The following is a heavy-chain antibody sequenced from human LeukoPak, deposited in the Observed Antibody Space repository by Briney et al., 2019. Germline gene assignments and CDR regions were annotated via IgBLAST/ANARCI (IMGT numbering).Heavy chain of an antibody. CDR1: GFAFSNCG. V-gene: IGHV3-23*01. Sequence: PGGSLRLSCAASGFAFSNCGMGWVRQAPGRGLEWVSSIGGNSGIQTYYADSVKGRFTISRDNSKDTLYLQMDSLRAEDMAVFYCAKERMYDNGWFSPWGQGTLVTVSS. D-gene: IGHD2-8*01. J-gene: IGHJ5*02. CDR2: IGGNSGIQT. CDR3: AKERMYDNGWFSP.